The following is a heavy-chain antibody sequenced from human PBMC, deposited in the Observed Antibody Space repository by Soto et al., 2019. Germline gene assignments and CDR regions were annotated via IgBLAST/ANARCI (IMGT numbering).Heavy chain of an antibody. D-gene: IGHD2-2*01. CDR1: GYTFTGYY. Sequence: GASVKVSCKASGYTFTGYYMHWVRQAPGQGLEWMGWINPNSGGTNYAQKFQGRVTMTRDTSISTAYMELSRLRSDDTAVYYCARPIGNCSSTSCYPGNKWFDTWGQGTLLTVS. V-gene: IGHV1-2*02. J-gene: IGHJ5*02. CDR2: INPNSGGT. CDR3: ARPIGNCSSTSCYPGNKWFDT.